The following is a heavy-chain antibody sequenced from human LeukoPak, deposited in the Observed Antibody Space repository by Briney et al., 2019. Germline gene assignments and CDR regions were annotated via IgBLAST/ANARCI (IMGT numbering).Heavy chain of an antibody. V-gene: IGHV1-46*01. D-gene: IGHD6-19*01. CDR3: ARDGQPVAVAGNRGNWFDP. CDR1: GYTFTSYG. Sequence: VASVKVSCKASGYTFTSYGISWVRQAPGQGLEWMGIINPSGGSTSYAQKFQGRVTMTRDMSTSTVYMELSSLRSEDTAVYYCARDGQPVAVAGNRGNWFDPWGQGTLVTVSS. CDR2: INPSGGST. J-gene: IGHJ5*02.